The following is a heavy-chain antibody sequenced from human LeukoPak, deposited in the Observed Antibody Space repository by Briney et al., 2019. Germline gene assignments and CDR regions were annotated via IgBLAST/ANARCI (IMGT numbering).Heavy chain of an antibody. J-gene: IGHJ4*02. D-gene: IGHD1-26*01. CDR2: ISYDGSNK. Sequence: GGSLRLSCAASGFTFSSYGMPWVRQAPGKGLEWVAVISYDGSNKYYADSVKGRFTISRDNSKNTLYLQMNSLRAEDTAVHYCAKDYAGATQDDYWGQGTLVTVSS. V-gene: IGHV3-30*18. CDR1: GFTFSSYG. CDR3: AKDYAGATQDDY.